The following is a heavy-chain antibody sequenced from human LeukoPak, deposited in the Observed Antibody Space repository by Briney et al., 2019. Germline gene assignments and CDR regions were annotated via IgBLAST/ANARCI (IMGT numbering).Heavy chain of an antibody. CDR2: INAGGGST. D-gene: IGHD5-18*01. Sequence: GGSLRLSCAASGFTFSSYSMNWVRQAPGKGLEWVSSINAGGGSTYYADSVKGRFTISRDNSKNTLYVQMNSLRAEDTAVYYCARVVDTHFDYWGQGTLVTVSS. V-gene: IGHV3-23*01. CDR1: GFTFSSYS. J-gene: IGHJ4*02. CDR3: ARVVDTHFDY.